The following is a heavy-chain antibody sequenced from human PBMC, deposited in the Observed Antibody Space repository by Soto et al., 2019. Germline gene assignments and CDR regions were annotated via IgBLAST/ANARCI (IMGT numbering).Heavy chain of an antibody. J-gene: IGHJ5*02. Sequence: ASVKVSCKVSGYTLTELSMHWVRQAPGKGLEWMGGFDPEDGETIYAQKFQGRVTMTEDTSTDTAYMELSSLRSEDTAVYYCATAGQWELLNWFDPWGQGTLVTASS. CDR1: GYTLTELS. V-gene: IGHV1-24*01. D-gene: IGHD1-26*01. CDR2: FDPEDGET. CDR3: ATAGQWELLNWFDP.